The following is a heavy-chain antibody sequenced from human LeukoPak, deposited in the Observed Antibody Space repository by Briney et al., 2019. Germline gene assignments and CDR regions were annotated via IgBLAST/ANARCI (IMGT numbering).Heavy chain of an antibody. CDR2: TSYNGNT. D-gene: IGHD6-19*01. V-gene: IGHV1-18*04. Sequence: ASVKVSCRASGYTFSNYGISWVRQAPGLGLEWMGWTSYNGNTNYAQKFQDRVTMTTDTSTTTAYMELRSLESDDTAVYYCARHSGSGWQALGYWGQGTLVTVSS. J-gene: IGHJ4*02. CDR3: ARHSGSGWQALGY. CDR1: GYTFSNYG.